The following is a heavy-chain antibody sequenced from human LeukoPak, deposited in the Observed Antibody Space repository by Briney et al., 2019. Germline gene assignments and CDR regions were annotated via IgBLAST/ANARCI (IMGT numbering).Heavy chain of an antibody. CDR1: GFTFSSYA. Sequence: GGSLRLTCAASGFTFSSYAMSWVRQAPGKGLEWVSAISGSGGSTYYADSVKGRFTISRDNSKNTLYLQMNSLRAEDTAVYYCAKENTIIGVVIIPFDYWGQGTLVTVSS. J-gene: IGHJ4*02. D-gene: IGHD3-3*01. CDR3: AKENTIIGVVIIPFDY. V-gene: IGHV3-23*01. CDR2: ISGSGGST.